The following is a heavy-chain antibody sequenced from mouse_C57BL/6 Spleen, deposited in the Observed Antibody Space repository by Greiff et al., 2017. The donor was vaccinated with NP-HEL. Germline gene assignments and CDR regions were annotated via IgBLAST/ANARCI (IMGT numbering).Heavy chain of an antibody. D-gene: IGHD2-3*01. Sequence: EVHLVESGGGLVKPGGSLKLSCAASGFTFSSYAMSWVRQTPEKRLEWVATISDGGSYTYYPATVKGGLTISRDNAKNNLYLQISHLKSEDTAMYYCARDYDGYYHYFDYWGQGTTLTVSS. CDR3: ARDYDGYYHYFDY. J-gene: IGHJ2*01. V-gene: IGHV5-4*01. CDR2: ISDGGSYT. CDR1: GFTFSSYA.